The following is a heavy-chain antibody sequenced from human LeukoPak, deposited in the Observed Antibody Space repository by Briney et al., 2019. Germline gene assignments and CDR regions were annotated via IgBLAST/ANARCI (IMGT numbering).Heavy chain of an antibody. D-gene: IGHD4-17*01. CDR3: ARVGGHDYGEYVPSNDAFDI. V-gene: IGHV4-34*01. CDR1: GGSFSGYY. Sequence: SETLSLTCAVYGGSFSGYYSSWIRQPPGKGLEWIGEINHSGSTNYNPSLKSRVTISVDTSMNQFSLKLSSVTAADTAVYYCARVGGHDYGEYVPSNDAFDIWGQGTMVTVSS. J-gene: IGHJ3*02. CDR2: INHSGST.